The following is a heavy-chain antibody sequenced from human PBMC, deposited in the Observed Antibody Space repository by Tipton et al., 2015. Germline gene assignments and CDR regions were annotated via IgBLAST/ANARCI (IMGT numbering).Heavy chain of an antibody. CDR1: EDTFTKYW. D-gene: IGHD3-10*01. CDR2: IYPGDSDT. CDR3: ARPIFDSSNYNALDV. Sequence: QSGPEVKRPGDSLKISCRGSEDTFTKYWIAWLRQAPGKAPEWMGVIYPGDSDTRYSPSFQGQVAFSVDGSTTTVFLQWSSLQASDTAVYFCARPIFDSSNYNALDVWGQGTPVTVSS. J-gene: IGHJ6*02. V-gene: IGHV5-51*01.